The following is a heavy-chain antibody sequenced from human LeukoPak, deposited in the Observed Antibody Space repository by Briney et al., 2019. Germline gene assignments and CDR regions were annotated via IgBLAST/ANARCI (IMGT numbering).Heavy chain of an antibody. Sequence: PGRSLRLSCAASGFTFDDYAMHWVRQAPGKGLEWVSGISWNSGSIGYADSVKGRFTISRDNAKNSLYLQMNSLRAEDTAVYYCARVSGHDQLIYKYYFDYWGQGTLVTVSS. V-gene: IGHV3-9*01. CDR3: ARVSGHDQLIYKYYFDY. CDR1: GFTFDDYA. J-gene: IGHJ4*02. CDR2: ISWNSGSI. D-gene: IGHD1-1*01.